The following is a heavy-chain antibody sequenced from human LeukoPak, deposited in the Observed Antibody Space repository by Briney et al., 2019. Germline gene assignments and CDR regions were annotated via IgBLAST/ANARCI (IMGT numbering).Heavy chain of an antibody. V-gene: IGHV1-2*02. Sequence: ASVKVSCKASGYTFTGYYMHWVRHAPGQGLEWMGWINPNSGGTNYAQKFQGTVTMTRDKSISTAYMELSRLRSDAADVYYCARESEMATMYRRFDYWGQGTLVTVSS. J-gene: IGHJ4*02. CDR2: INPNSGGT. CDR3: ARESEMATMYRRFDY. D-gene: IGHD5-24*01. CDR1: GYTFTGYY.